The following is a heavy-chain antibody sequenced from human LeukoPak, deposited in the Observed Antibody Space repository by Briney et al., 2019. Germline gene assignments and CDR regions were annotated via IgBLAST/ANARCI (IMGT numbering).Heavy chain of an antibody. Sequence: SETLSLTRTVSGGSISSYYWSWIRQPPGKGLEWIGYIYYSGSTNYNPSLKSRVTISVDTSKNQFSLKLSSVTAADTAVYYCARDALAQFDYWGQGTLVSVSS. CDR1: GGSISSYY. J-gene: IGHJ4*02. CDR2: IYYSGST. CDR3: ARDALAQFDY. D-gene: IGHD3-16*01. V-gene: IGHV4-59*01.